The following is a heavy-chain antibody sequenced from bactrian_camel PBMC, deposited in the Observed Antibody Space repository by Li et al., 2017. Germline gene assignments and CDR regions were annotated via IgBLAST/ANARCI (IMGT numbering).Heavy chain of an antibody. Sequence: VQLVESGGGSVQAGGSLTLSCEVSGATHTNYCMGWFRQAPGKEREGIAIIHSGIRGGGSTNYVDSVKGRFTISQDKAKNTVYLQMTSLVPDDTAMYYCAAGTGGREWPGKGPTGLQNYWGQGTQVTVS. CDR3: AAGTGGREWPGKGPTGLQNY. J-gene: IGHJ4*01. CDR1: GATHTNYC. V-gene: IGHV3S40*01. CDR2: IHSGIRGGGST. D-gene: IGHD5*01.